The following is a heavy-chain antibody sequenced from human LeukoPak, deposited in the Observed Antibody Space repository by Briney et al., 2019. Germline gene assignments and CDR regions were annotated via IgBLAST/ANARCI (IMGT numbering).Heavy chain of an antibody. CDR3: AKDVGYSGSTGSLDV. D-gene: IGHD1-26*01. J-gene: IGHJ6*02. V-gene: IGHV3-9*01. CDR1: GFTFDDHA. Sequence: GRSLRLSCAASGFTFDDHAMHWVRQPPGQGLEWVSGINWDSGSIGYADSVGGRFTISRDNAKNTLYLQMNSLRLEDPALYYCAKDVGYSGSTGSLDVWGQGTTVTVSS. CDR2: INWDSGSI.